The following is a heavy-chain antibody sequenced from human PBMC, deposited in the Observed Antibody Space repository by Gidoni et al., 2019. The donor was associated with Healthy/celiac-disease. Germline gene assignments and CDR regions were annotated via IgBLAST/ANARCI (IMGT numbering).Heavy chain of an antibody. CDR1: GFTFSSYA. Sequence: EVQLVESGGGLVQPGGSLRLSCSASGFTFSSYAMHWVRQAPGKGLEYVSAISSNGGSTYYADSVKGRFTISRDNSKNTLYLQMSSLRAEDTAVYYCVKDRRDSSSWYAPFDYWGQGTLVTVSS. J-gene: IGHJ4*02. CDR2: ISSNGGST. CDR3: VKDRRDSSSWYAPFDY. V-gene: IGHV3-64D*09. D-gene: IGHD6-13*01.